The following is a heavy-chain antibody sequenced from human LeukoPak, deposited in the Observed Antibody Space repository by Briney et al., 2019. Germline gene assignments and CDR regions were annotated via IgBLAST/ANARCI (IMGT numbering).Heavy chain of an antibody. CDR2: ISSSSSYI. CDR3: ARDCSGGSCYWGLDY. CDR1: GFTFSSYS. D-gene: IGHD2-15*01. V-gene: IGHV3-21*01. J-gene: IGHJ4*02. Sequence: GGSLRLFCAASGFTFSSYSMNWVRQAPGKGLEWVSSISSSSSYIHYADSVKGRFTIPRDNAKKSLYLQMNSLRAEDTAVYYCARDCSGGSCYWGLDYWGQGTLVTVSS.